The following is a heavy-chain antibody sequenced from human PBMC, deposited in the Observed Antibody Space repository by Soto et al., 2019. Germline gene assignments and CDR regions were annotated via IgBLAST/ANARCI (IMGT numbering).Heavy chain of an antibody. V-gene: IGHV1-18*01. CDR1: GYTFTSYG. Sequence: ASVKVSCKASGYTFTSYGISWVRQAPGQGLEWMGWISAYNGNTNYAQKLQGRVTMTTDTSTSTAYMELRSLRSDDTAVYYCARRDAGDFEVRIDYWGQGTLVTVSS. J-gene: IGHJ4*02. CDR3: ARRDAGDFEVRIDY. D-gene: IGHD3-3*01. CDR2: ISAYNGNT.